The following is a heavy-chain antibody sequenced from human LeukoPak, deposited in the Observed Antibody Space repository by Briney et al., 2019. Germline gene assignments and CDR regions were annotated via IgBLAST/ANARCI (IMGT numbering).Heavy chain of an antibody. D-gene: IGHD2-2*01. J-gene: IGHJ1*01. CDR2: INAGNGNT. CDR3: ARSGCCSSTSCPGGYFQH. V-gene: IGHV1-3*01. CDR1: GYTFTSYA. Sequence: GASVKVSCKASGYTFTSYAMHWVRQAPGQRLEWMGWINAGNGNTKYSQKFQGRVTITRDTSASTAYMELSSLRSEDTAVYYCARSGCCSSTSCPGGYFQHWGQGTLVTVSS.